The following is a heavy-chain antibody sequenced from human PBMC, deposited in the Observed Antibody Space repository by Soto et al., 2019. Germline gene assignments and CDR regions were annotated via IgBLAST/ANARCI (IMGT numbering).Heavy chain of an antibody. J-gene: IGHJ5*02. Sequence: ASVKVSCTDSGYTLTELSMHWVRQAPGKGLEWMGGFDPEDGETIYAQKFQGRVTMTEDTSTDTAYMELSSLRSEDTAVYYCATGRRDYDFWSGYYTPNWFDPRGQGTLVTVSS. CDR1: GYTLTELS. V-gene: IGHV1-24*01. CDR2: FDPEDGET. CDR3: ATGRRDYDFWSGYYTPNWFDP. D-gene: IGHD3-3*01.